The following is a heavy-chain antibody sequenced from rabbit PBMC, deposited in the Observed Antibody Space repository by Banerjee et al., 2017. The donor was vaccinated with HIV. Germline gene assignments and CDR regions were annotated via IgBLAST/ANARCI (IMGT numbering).Heavy chain of an antibody. CDR1: GFSFSSGYD. D-gene: IGHD5-1*01. V-gene: IGHV1S45*01. Sequence: QQQLEESGGGLVKPGGTLTLTCKASGFSFSSGYDMCWVRQAPGKGLEWIACIYGGSGSAYYASWAKGRFTISKTSSTTVTLQMTSLTAADTATYFCARDYGSYNTYTDARPLWGQGNLVTVS. CDR2: IYGGSGSA. CDR3: ARDYGSYNTYTDARPL. J-gene: IGHJ3*01.